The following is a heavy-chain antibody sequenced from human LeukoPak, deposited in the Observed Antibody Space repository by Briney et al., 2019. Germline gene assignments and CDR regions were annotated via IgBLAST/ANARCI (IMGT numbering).Heavy chain of an antibody. J-gene: IGHJ3*02. CDR1: GFTFSSYS. V-gene: IGHV3-21*04. D-gene: IGHD2-21*01. CDR3: SRDGRQGDQSAFDI. Sequence: GGSLRLSCAASGFTFSSYSMNWVRQAPGKGLEWVSSISSSSSYIYYADSVKGRFTISRDDSENSLYLHMNNLRTEDTAVYYCSRDGRQGDQSAFDIWGQGTMVTVSS. CDR2: ISSSSSYI.